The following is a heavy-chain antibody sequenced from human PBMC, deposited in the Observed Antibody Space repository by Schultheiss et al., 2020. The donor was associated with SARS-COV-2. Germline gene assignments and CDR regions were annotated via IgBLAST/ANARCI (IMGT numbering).Heavy chain of an antibody. V-gene: IGHV3-21*04. D-gene: IGHD4-11*01. CDR2: ISSSSSYI. CDR1: GFTVSSNY. Sequence: GGSLRLSCTASGFTVSSNYMSWVRQAPGKGLEWVSSISSSSSYIYYADSVKGRFTISRDNAKNSLYLQMNSLRAEDTAVYYCARDPLKRDAPPDSWGQGTLVTVSS. CDR3: ARDPLKRDAPPDS. J-gene: IGHJ4*02.